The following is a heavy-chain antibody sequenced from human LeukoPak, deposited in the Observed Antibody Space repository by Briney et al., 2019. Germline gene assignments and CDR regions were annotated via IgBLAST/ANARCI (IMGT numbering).Heavy chain of an antibody. J-gene: IGHJ4*02. CDR2: IGPNGNDI. CDR1: GFTFSDYY. CDR3: VKRARLADN. V-gene: IGHV3-11*04. D-gene: IGHD6-6*01. Sequence: GGSLRLSCAASGFTFSDYYINWIRQAPGKGLEWLSYIGPNGNDINYADSVRCRFTISRDNAKNSMFLQMNSLRAEDTAVYYCVKRARLADNWGQGILVTVSS.